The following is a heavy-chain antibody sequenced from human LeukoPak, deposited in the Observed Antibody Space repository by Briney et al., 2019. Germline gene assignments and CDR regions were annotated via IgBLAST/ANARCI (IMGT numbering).Heavy chain of an antibody. Sequence: GGSLRLSCAASGFTVSSNYMSWVRQAPGKGLEWVSVIYSGGSTYYADSVKGRFTIPRDNSKNTLYLQMNSLRAEDTAVYYCARDKPGIAAAGPYFDYWGQGTLVTVSS. D-gene: IGHD6-13*01. CDR3: ARDKPGIAAAGPYFDY. J-gene: IGHJ4*02. CDR2: IYSGGST. V-gene: IGHV3-53*01. CDR1: GFTVSSNY.